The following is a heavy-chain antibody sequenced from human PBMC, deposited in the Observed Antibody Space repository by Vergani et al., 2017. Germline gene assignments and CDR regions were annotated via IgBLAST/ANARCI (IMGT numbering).Heavy chain of an antibody. CDR2: IRYDGSNP. CDR1: GYTFGHFD. D-gene: IGHD1-26*01. V-gene: IGHV3-30*02. CDR3: AKKGGSLYYYGVDV. Sequence: QEQLLQSGGGVVQPGGSLRLSCIGSGYTFGHFDMHWVRQAPGKGLAWVAFIRYDGSNPQYIDSVKGRFTISRDNSKDTLFLQMNGLRPEDTGTYFCAKKGGSLYYYGVDVWGQGTPITVSS. J-gene: IGHJ6*02.